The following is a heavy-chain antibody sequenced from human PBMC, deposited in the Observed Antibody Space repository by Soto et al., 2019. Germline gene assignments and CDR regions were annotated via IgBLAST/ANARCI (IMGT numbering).Heavy chain of an antibody. V-gene: IGHV4-34*01. Sequence: SETLSLTCAVYGGSFSGYFWTWIRQAPGKGLEWIGKINHSGGTNYNSSLKSRVTISVDTSKNQFSLILSSVTAADTAVYYCGRDRNYYLFGGGYKNGGPYGMEVGGQGTTVTVPS. CDR1: GGSFSGYF. D-gene: IGHD3-3*02. J-gene: IGHJ6*02. CDR2: INHSGGT. CDR3: GRDRNYYLFGGGYKNGGPYGMEV.